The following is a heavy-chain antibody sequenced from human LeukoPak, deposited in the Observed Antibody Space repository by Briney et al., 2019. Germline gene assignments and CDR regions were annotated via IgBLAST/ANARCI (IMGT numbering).Heavy chain of an antibody. CDR3: ARHKRNIVKTTNCFDC. Sequence: AGGSLRLSCAASGFTVSSSFIYWVRRAPGKGLEWVSGISGSGDSTYYADSVTGRFTISRDNSKNTLYLQMHSLRAEDTAVYFCARHKRNIVKTTNCFDCWGQGTLVTVSS. D-gene: IGHD5-12*01. CDR1: GFTVSSSF. V-gene: IGHV3-23*01. CDR2: ISGSGDST. J-gene: IGHJ4*02.